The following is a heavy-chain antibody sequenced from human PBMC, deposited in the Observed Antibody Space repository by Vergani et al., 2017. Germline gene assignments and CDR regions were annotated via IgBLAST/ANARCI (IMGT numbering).Heavy chain of an antibody. Sequence: QVQLVQSGAEVKKPGSSVKVSCKASGGTFSSYAISWVRQAPGQGLEWMGGIIPIFGTANYAQKFQGRVTITGDESTSTAYMELSSLRSEDTAVYYFARFSTVTTEADYYEDMDVWGKGTTVTVSS. V-gene: IGHV1-69*01. CDR2: IIPIFGTA. D-gene: IGHD4-17*01. J-gene: IGHJ6*03. CDR3: ARFSTVTTEADYYEDMDV. CDR1: GGTFSSYA.